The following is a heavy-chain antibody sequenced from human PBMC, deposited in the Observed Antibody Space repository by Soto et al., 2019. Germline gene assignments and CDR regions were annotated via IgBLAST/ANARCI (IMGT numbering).Heavy chain of an antibody. D-gene: IGHD3-10*01. Sequence: SETLSLTCTVSGGSISNYYWSWIRQPPGKGLEWIGYIYYSGSTNYNPSLKSRVTISVDTSKNQFSLKLSSVTAADTAVYYCARAGYYASGSYPRFDPWGQGTLVTVSS. CDR1: GGSISNYY. CDR2: IYYSGST. V-gene: IGHV4-59*01. CDR3: ARAGYYASGSYPRFDP. J-gene: IGHJ5*02.